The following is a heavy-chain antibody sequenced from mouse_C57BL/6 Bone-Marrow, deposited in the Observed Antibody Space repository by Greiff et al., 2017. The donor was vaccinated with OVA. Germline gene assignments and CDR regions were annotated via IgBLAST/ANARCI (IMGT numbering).Heavy chain of an antibody. D-gene: IGHD4-1*01. CDR2: IYPGGGYT. Sequence: QVQLKQSRAELVRPGTSVKMSCKASGYTFTNYWIGWAKQRPGHGLEWIGDIYPGGGYTNYNEKFKGKATLTADKSSSTAYMQFSSLTSEDSAIYDCARSGTGTGFDYWGQGTTLTVSS. CDR3: ARSGTGTGFDY. CDR1: GYTFTNYW. V-gene: IGHV1-63*01. J-gene: IGHJ2*01.